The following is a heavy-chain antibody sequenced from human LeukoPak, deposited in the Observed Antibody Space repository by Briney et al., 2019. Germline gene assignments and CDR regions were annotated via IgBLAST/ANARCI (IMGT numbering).Heavy chain of an antibody. V-gene: IGHV4-38-2*02. CDR1: GYSISSGYY. Sequence: SETLSLTCTVSGYSISSGYYWGWIRQPPGRELEWIASIYYRGSTHYNPSLASLKSRVTISGDTSKNQFSLTLSSVTAADTAVYYCARYREVGAAVDYWGQGTLVTVSS. J-gene: IGHJ4*02. CDR2: IYYRGST. D-gene: IGHD1-26*01. CDR3: ARYREVGAAVDY.